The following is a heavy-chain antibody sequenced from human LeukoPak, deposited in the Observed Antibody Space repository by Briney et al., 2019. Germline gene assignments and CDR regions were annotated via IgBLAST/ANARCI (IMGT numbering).Heavy chain of an antibody. Sequence: ASVKVSCKVSGYTLTELSMHWLRQAPGKGLAWMGGFDPEDGEAIYAQKFQGRINMTEDTATVTAYMERSRLRADDTAVYYCARDGDWGSGSYAQNWFDPWGQGTLVTVSS. D-gene: IGHD3-10*01. V-gene: IGHV1-24*01. CDR2: FDPEDGEA. J-gene: IGHJ5*02. CDR1: GYTLTELS. CDR3: ARDGDWGSGSYAQNWFDP.